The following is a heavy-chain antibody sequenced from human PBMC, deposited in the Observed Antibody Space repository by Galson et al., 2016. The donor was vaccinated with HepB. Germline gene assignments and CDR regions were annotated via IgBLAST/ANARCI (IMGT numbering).Heavy chain of an antibody. CDR1: GFTFSTYA. CDR2: ISGRGDTT. V-gene: IGHV3-23*01. J-gene: IGHJ6*02. D-gene: IGHD6-19*01. CDR3: AKHGPRAWYIYDYYYYAMDV. Sequence: SLRLSCAVSGFTFSTYAMSWVRQAPGKGLEWVAAISGRGDTTHYADSVKGRVTIARDNSKNTLYLQMKTLRAADPAVYYCAKHGPRAWYIYDYYYYAMDVWGQGTTVTVSS.